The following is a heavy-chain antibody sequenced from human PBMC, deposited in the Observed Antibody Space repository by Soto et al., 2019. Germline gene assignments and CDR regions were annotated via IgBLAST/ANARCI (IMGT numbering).Heavy chain of an antibody. Sequence: GESLKISCKGSGYSFTSYWIGWVRQMPGKGLEWMGIIYPGDSDTRYSPSFQGQVTISADKSISTAYLQWSSLKASDTAMYYCARQPRPYDILTGYYKGGWFDFWGQGT. V-gene: IGHV5-51*01. CDR2: IYPGDSDT. D-gene: IGHD3-9*01. J-gene: IGHJ5*01. CDR1: GYSFTSYW. CDR3: ARQPRPYDILTGYYKGGWFDF.